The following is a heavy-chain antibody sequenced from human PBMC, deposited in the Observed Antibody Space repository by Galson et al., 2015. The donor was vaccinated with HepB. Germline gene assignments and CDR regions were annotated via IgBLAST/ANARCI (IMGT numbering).Heavy chain of an antibody. CDR3: ARDSAYYYDSSGYFNY. J-gene: IGHJ4*02. D-gene: IGHD3-22*01. CDR2: ISSSGSTI. Sequence: SLRLSCAASGFTFSDYYMSRIRQAPGKGLEWVSYISSSGSTIYYADSVKGRFTISRDNAKNSPYLQVNSLRAEDTAVYYCARDSAYYYDSSGYFNYWGQGTLVTVSS. CDR1: GFTFSDYY. V-gene: IGHV3-11*01.